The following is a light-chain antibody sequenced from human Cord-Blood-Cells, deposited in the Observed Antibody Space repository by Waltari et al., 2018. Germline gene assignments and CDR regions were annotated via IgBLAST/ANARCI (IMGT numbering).Light chain of an antibody. CDR3: QQYYSFPYS. J-gene: IGKJ2*03. Sequence: VIWRSQSPSLRPQSTGDRFTISCRMSHGISSYLAWYQQKPGKAPELLIYAASTLQSGVPSRFSGSGSGTDFTLTISCLQSEDFATYYCQQYYSFPYSFGQGTKLEIK. V-gene: IGKV1D-8*01. CDR1: HGISSY. CDR2: AAS.